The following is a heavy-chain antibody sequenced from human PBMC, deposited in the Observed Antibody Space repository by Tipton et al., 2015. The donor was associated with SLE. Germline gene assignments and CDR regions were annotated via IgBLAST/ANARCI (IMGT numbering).Heavy chain of an antibody. V-gene: IGHV4-59*08. Sequence: TLSLTCTVSGDSISSYYWSWIRQPPGKGLEWIGYIYYSGSTNYNPSLKSRVTISVDTSKNQFPLKLSSVTAADTAVYYCARHPDFWSGQRWFDPWGQGTLVTVSS. J-gene: IGHJ5*02. CDR3: ARHPDFWSGQRWFDP. CDR1: GDSISSYY. CDR2: IYYSGST. D-gene: IGHD3-3*01.